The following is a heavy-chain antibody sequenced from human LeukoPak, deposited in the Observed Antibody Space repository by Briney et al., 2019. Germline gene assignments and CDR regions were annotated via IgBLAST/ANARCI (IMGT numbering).Heavy chain of an antibody. J-gene: IGHJ4*02. Sequence: SETLSLTCAVYGGSFRGYYWSWIRQPPGKGLEWIGEINHSGSTNYNPSLKSRVTISVDASKNQFSLKLSSVTAADTAVYYCARGLNYVVYWGQGTLVTVSS. CDR1: GGSFRGYY. CDR3: ARGLNYVVY. D-gene: IGHD3-10*02. V-gene: IGHV4-34*01. CDR2: INHSGST.